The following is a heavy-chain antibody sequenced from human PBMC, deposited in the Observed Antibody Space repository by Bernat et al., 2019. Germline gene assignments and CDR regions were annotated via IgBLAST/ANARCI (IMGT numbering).Heavy chain of an antibody. D-gene: IGHD6-19*01. J-gene: IGHJ4*02. V-gene: IGHV3-23*01. CDR1: GFTFSSYD. CDR3: AKDAPRTSGWYYFDY. Sequence: EVQLLESGGGLVQPGGSLRLSCAASGFTFSSYDINWVRQAPGKGLEWVSGISAGGGSTHYADSVNGRFPISRDNSKNTLYLQMNSLRAEDTAIYYCAKDAPRTSGWYYFDYWGQGTLVTVSS. CDR2: ISAGGGST.